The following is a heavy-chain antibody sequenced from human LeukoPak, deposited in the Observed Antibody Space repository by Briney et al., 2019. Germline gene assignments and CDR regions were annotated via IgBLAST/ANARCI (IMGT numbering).Heavy chain of an antibody. CDR3: AKDVRGYNRPVDY. CDR2: ISGSGSGT. J-gene: IGHJ4*02. CDR1: GFSFSSHA. Sequence: PGGSLRLSCAASGFSFSSHAMNWVRQAPGKGLEWGSAISGSGSGTDYADSVKGRFTISRDNSKNTVYLQMNSLRAEDTALYYCAKDVRGYNRPVDYWGQGTLVTVSS. V-gene: IGHV3-23*01. D-gene: IGHD3-10*02.